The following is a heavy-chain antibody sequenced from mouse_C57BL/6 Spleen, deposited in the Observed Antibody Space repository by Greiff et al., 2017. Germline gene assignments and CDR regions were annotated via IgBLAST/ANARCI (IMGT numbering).Heavy chain of an antibody. J-gene: IGHJ4*01. CDR1: GYSITSGYY. D-gene: IGHD2-4*01. CDR3: ARAGDYDDAMDY. Sequence: EVQLQQSGPGLVKPSQSLSLTCSVTGYSITSGYYWNWIRQFPGNKLEWMGYISYDGSNNYNPSLKNRISITRDTSKTQCCLKLNSVTTEDTATNYCARAGDYDDAMDYLGQGTSATVSS. V-gene: IGHV3-6*01. CDR2: ISYDGSN.